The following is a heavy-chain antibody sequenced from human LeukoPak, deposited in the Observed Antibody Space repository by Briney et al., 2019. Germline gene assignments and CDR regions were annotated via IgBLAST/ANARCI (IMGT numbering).Heavy chain of an antibody. CDR2: INHSGST. CDR1: GGSFSGYY. J-gene: IGHJ4*02. V-gene: IGHV4-34*01. Sequence: SATLSLTCAVYGGSFSGYYWSWIRQPPGKGLEWIGEINHSGSTNYNPSLKSRVTISVDTSKNHFSLKLSSVTAADRAVYYCAKHEGSYYDKSGYTFDFWGQGTLVTVSS. CDR3: AKHEGSYYDKSGYTFDF. D-gene: IGHD3-22*01.